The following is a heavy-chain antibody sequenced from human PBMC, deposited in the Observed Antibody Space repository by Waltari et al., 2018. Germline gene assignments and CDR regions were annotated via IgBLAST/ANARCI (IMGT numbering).Heavy chain of an antibody. CDR3: ARGGSYYYDSSGRPGDY. D-gene: IGHD3-22*01. CDR2: INAGNGNT. CDR1: GYTFTSYA. J-gene: IGHJ4*02. V-gene: IGHV1-3*01. Sequence: QVQLVQSGAEVKKPGASVKVSCKASGYTFTSYAMHWVRQAPGQRLEWMGWINAGNGNTKYSQKFHGRVTITRDTSASTAYMELSSLRSEDTAVYYCARGGSYYYDSSGRPGDYWGQGTLVTVSS.